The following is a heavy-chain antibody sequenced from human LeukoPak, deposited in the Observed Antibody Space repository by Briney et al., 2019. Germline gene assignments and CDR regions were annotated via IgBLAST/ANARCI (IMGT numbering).Heavy chain of an antibody. J-gene: IGHJ3*02. CDR2: IYHGGST. CDR1: GYSISSGYY. V-gene: IGHV4-38-2*02. D-gene: IGHD3-10*01. CDR3: ARDLSMVRGVIDAFDI. Sequence: SETLSLTCTVSGYSISSGYYWGWIRQPPGKGLEWIGSIYHGGSTYYNPSLKSRVTISVDTSKNQFSLKLSSVTAADTAVYYCARDLSMVRGVIDAFDIWGQGTMVTVSS.